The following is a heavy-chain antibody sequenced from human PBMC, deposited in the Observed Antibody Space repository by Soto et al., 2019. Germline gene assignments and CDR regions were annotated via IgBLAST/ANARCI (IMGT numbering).Heavy chain of an antibody. CDR1: GFTFSSYG. V-gene: IGHV3-30*18. CDR3: ANDRGSYGYYSYYGMDV. Sequence: QVQLVESGGGVVQPGRSLRLSCAASGFTFSSYGMHWVRQAPGKGLEWVAVISYDGSNKYYADSVKGRFTISRDNSKNTLYLQMNSLRAEDTAVYYCANDRGSYGYYSYYGMDVWGQGTTVTVSS. CDR2: ISYDGSNK. J-gene: IGHJ6*02. D-gene: IGHD3-16*01.